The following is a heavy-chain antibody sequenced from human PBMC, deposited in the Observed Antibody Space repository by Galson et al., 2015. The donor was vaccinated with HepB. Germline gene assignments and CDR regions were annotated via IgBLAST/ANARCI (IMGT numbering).Heavy chain of an antibody. D-gene: IGHD3-22*01. CDR3: ASLRLKYYDSSGYYLDDY. CDR2: ISSSGSTI. CDR1: GFTFSSYE. J-gene: IGHJ4*02. V-gene: IGHV3-48*03. Sequence: SLRLSCAASGFTFSSYEMNWVRQAPGKGLEWVSYISSSGSTIYYADSVKGRFTISRDNAKNSLYLQMNSLRAEDTAVYYCASLRLKYYDSSGYYLDDYWGQGTLVTVSS.